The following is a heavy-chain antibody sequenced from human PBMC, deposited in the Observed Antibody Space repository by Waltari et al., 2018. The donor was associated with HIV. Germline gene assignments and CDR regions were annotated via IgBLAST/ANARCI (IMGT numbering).Heavy chain of an antibody. D-gene: IGHD2-15*01. V-gene: IGHV4-31*03. CDR1: GDSINRGGYY. CDR3: ARVGYYYFDL. Sequence: QVQLQESGPGLVKPSQTLSLTCPVSGDSINRGGYYWALIRQHPGKGLEWIGFAYYRGSTFFNPSFKSRATISGDTSKNQFSLELTSLTAADTAVYYCARVGYYYFDLWGRGTLVTVSS. CDR2: AYYRGST. J-gene: IGHJ2*01.